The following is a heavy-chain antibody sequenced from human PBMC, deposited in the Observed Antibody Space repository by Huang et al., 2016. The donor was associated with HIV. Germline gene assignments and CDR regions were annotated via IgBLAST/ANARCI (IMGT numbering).Heavy chain of an antibody. V-gene: IGHV1-18*04. CDR3: GGSSGYWSFDY. Sequence: QVQLVQSGGEVKKPGASVKVSCKASDYTFTSYGISWVRQAPGQGLEWMGWISTNNGDTNYAQKFQVRVTMTTDTSTSTAYMELRSLRSDDTAVYYCGGSSGYWSFDYWGQGTLVTVSS. D-gene: IGHD3-22*01. J-gene: IGHJ4*02. CDR2: ISTNNGDT. CDR1: DYTFTSYG.